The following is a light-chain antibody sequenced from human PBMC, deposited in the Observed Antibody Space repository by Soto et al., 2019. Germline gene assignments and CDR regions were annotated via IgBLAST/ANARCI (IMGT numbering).Light chain of an antibody. CDR2: AAA. CDR3: QKYNSAPFT. CDR1: QGIRNF. J-gene: IGKJ3*01. Sequence: DIQMTQSPSSLSSSVGDRVTIPCRASQGIRNFLAWYQQKPGKVPKLLIYAAATLQSGVPSRFSGSGSGTDFTLTISSLQPEDVAAYYCQKYNSAPFTFGPGTKVDIK. V-gene: IGKV1-27*01.